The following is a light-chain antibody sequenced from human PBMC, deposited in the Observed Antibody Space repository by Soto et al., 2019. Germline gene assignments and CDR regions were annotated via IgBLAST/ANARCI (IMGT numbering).Light chain of an antibody. CDR3: QQCYTCPWT. Sequence: DIQMTQSPSTLSASVGARVAIISRASQSVGIFLAWYQHKPGKVPKVLIYDASNLKSGVPSTFSGSGSGTEFTLTISSLQPDDFATYYCQQCYTCPWTFGQGTKV. CDR1: QSVGIF. J-gene: IGKJ1*01. CDR2: DAS. V-gene: IGKV1-5*02.